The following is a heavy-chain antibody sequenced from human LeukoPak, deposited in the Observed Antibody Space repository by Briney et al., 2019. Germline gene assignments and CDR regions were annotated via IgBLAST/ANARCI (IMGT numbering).Heavy chain of an antibody. J-gene: IGHJ6*02. V-gene: IGHV1-8*01. CDR1: GYTFTSYD. D-gene: IGHD4-11*01. Sequence: ASVKVSCKASGYTFTSYDINWVRQATGQGLEWMGWMNPNSGNTGYAQKFQGRVTMTRNTSISAAYMELSSLRSEDTAVYYCARNLHSNYYYYGLDVWGQGTTVTVSS. CDR3: ARNLHSNYYYYGLDV. CDR2: MNPNSGNT.